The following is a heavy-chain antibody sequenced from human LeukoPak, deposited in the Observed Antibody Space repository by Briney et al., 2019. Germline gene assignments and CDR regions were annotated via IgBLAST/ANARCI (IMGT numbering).Heavy chain of an antibody. V-gene: IGHV3-66*02. J-gene: IGHJ4*02. D-gene: IGHD3-9*01. CDR1: GFTVSSNF. CDR2: IYIDGKT. CDR3: AREGRYDILTAYYPLNN. Sequence: GGSLRLACAASGFTVSSNFMSWVRLAPGKGLECVSVIYIDGKTFYAESVKGRFTISRDNSKNTLYLQMNSLRPEDTAVYYCAREGRYDILTAYYPLNNWGQGARVTVSS.